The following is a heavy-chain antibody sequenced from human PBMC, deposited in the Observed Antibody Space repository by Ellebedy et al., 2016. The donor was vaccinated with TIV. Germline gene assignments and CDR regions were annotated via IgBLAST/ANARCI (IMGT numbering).Heavy chain of an antibody. V-gene: IGHV3-33*08. Sequence: PGGSLRLSCAVSGLTFSTYHMHWVRQAPGKGLEWVAVIWYDGTAKFYAESVKGRFTISRDNSQNTLYLEMNSLRADDTALYYCARELGGSGGSDFDYWGQGTLVTVSS. D-gene: IGHD2-15*01. CDR3: ARELGGSGGSDFDY. J-gene: IGHJ4*02. CDR2: IWYDGTAK. CDR1: GLTFSTYH.